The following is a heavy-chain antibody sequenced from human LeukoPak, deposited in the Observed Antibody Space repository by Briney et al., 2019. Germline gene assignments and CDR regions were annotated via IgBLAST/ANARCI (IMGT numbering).Heavy chain of an antibody. Sequence: GGSLRLSCAASGFTVSNNYMSWVRQAPGKGLEWVSVIYSGDNTYYVESVKGRFTISRDNSKNTLFLQMNRLRAEDTAVYYCAGGRVLDAYYWGQGTLVTVSS. V-gene: IGHV3-66*02. J-gene: IGHJ4*02. CDR3: AGGRVLDAYY. CDR1: GFTVSNNY. D-gene: IGHD3-16*01. CDR2: IYSGDNT.